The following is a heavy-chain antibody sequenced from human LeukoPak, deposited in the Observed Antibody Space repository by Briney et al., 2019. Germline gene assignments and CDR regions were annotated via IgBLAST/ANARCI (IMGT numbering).Heavy chain of an antibody. CDR1: GYTLSIYA. D-gene: IGHD3-3*01. J-gene: IGHJ6*03. Sequence: GGSLRLFCAASGYTLSIYAMSWVRQAPGRGLVWVSAISGSGGSTYYADSVKGRFTISRDNSKNTLYLQMISLRAEDTAVYYCAIPPLRITIFGVVRYYYYMDVWGKGTTVTVSS. CDR2: ISGSGGST. CDR3: AIPPLRITIFGVVRYYYYMDV. V-gene: IGHV3-23*01.